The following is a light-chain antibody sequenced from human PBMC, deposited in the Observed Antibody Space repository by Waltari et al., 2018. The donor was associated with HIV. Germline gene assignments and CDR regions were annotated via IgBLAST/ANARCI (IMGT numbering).Light chain of an antibody. V-gene: IGLV3-25*03. CDR2: KDS. CDR1: ALTKQY. CDR3: QSADSSGVDFVV. Sequence: DLTQPPSVSVPPGQTATITCTGDALTKQYGYWYQKKAGQAPVLLINKDSERLSGIPELCSGSSAGTSLTLTINGVRAEDEAEYYCQSADSSGVDFVVFGGGTKLTVL. J-gene: IGLJ2*01.